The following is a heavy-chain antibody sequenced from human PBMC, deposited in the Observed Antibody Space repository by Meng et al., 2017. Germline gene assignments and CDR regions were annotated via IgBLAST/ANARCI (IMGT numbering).Heavy chain of an antibody. Sequence: ASVKVSCKASGYTFTSYAMHWVRQAPGQRLAWMGWNNTGNGNTKYSQKFQGRVTITRDTSASTAYMELSSLRAEDTAMYYCARSGVDIVATTWDYWGQGTLVTVSS. J-gene: IGHJ4*02. D-gene: IGHD5-12*01. V-gene: IGHV1-3*04. CDR1: GYTFTSYA. CDR2: NNTGNGNT. CDR3: ARSGVDIVATTWDY.